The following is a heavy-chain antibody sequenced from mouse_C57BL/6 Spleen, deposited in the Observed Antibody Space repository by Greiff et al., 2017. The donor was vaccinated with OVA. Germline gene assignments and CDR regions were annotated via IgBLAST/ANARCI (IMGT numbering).Heavy chain of an antibody. CDR3: ARHEEKGFAY. J-gene: IGHJ3*01. V-gene: IGHV5-15*01. CDR2: ISNLAYSI. CDR1: GFTFSDYG. Sequence: DVQLQESGGGLVQPGGSLKLSCAASGFTFSDYGMAWVRQAPRKGPEWVAFISNLAYSIYYADTVTGRFTISRENAKNTLYLEMSSLRSEDTAMYYCARHEEKGFAYWGQGTLVTVSA.